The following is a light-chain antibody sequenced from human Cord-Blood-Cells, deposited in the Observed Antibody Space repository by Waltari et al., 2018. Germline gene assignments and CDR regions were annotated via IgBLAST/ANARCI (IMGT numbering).Light chain of an antibody. CDR1: SSDVGGYNY. Sequence: QSALTQPASVSGSPGQSITISCTGTSSDVGGYNYVSWYQQHPGKAPKLMIYDVSKRPSGVSNRFSGSKSGNTASLTISGLQAEDEADYYCAAWDDSLNGWVFGVGTKLTVL. CDR3: AAWDDSLNGWV. V-gene: IGLV2-14*01. J-gene: IGLJ3*02. CDR2: DVS.